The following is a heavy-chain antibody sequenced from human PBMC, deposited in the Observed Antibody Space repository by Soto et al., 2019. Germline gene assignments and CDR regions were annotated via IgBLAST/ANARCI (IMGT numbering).Heavy chain of an antibody. CDR1: GFTFSSYD. CDR3: ARGLTDYCRGGNCYRDGACDI. Sequence: EVQLVESGGGLVQPGGSLRLSCAASGFTFSSYDMHWVRQAAGKGLEWVSAIGTAGDTYYPGSVKGRFTISRENAKNSLYLQMNILRAGDTAVYYCARGLTDYCRGGNCYRDGACDIWGQGTMVTVSS. D-gene: IGHD2-15*01. CDR2: IGTAGDT. V-gene: IGHV3-13*01. J-gene: IGHJ3*02.